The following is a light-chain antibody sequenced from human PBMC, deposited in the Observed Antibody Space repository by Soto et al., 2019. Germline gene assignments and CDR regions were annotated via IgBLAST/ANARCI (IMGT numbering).Light chain of an antibody. CDR2: YDS. V-gene: IGLV3-21*04. Sequence: VLTQPPSVSVAPGKTARITCGGNNIGSKGVHWYQQKPGQAPVLVIYYDSDRPSGIPERFSGSNSGNTATLTISRVEAGDEADYYCQVWDSSSDHVVFGGGTKLTVL. CDR1: NIGSKG. CDR3: QVWDSSSDHVV. J-gene: IGLJ2*01.